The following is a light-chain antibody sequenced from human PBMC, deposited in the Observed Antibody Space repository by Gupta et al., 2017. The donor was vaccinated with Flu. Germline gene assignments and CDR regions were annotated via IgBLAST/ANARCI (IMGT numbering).Light chain of an antibody. CDR2: KDS. V-gene: IGLV3-1*01. J-gene: IGLJ1*01. CDR1: KLGDKY. CDR3: QAWDSSTAV. Sequence: SPGQTASITCSGDKLGDKYACWYQQKPGQSPVLVIYKDSKRPSGIHERFSGSSSGNTATLTISGTQAMDEADYYCQAWDSSTAVFGTGTKVTVL.